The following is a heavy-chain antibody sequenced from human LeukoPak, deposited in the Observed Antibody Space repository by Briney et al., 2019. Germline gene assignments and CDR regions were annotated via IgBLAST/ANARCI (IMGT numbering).Heavy chain of an antibody. CDR2: LYNTETT. V-gene: IGHV4-39*07. CDR3: ARSGTAAGRRDY. Sequence: PSETLSLTCSVSGGSISRSSYYWGWIRQPPGKGLEWIGSLYNTETTYYNPSLQSRVTISVDTSKNQLSLKLSSVTAADTAVYYCARSGTAAGRRDYWGQGTLVTVSS. CDR1: GGSISRSSYY. D-gene: IGHD6-13*01. J-gene: IGHJ4*02.